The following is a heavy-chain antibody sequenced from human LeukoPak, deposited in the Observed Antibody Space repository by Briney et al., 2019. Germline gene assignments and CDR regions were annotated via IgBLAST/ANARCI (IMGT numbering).Heavy chain of an antibody. D-gene: IGHD3-10*01. CDR3: ARMCSFTMVRGVMNPYGMDV. CDR1: GGSISSYY. V-gene: IGHV4-59*01. Sequence: SETLSLTCTVSGGSISSYYWSWIRQPPGKGLEWIGYIYYSGSTNYNPSLKSRVTISVDTSKNQFSLKLSSVTAAVTAVYYCARMCSFTMVRGVMNPYGMDVWGQGTTVTVSS. J-gene: IGHJ6*02. CDR2: IYYSGST.